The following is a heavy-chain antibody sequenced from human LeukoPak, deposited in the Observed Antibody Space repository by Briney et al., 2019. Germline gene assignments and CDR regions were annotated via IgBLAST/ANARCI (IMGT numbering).Heavy chain of an antibody. Sequence: GGSLRFSCAASGFTFSSYTLNWVRQAPGKGLEWVSSISSAGGYIYYADSVKGRFTISRDNAKNSLYLQMNSLRAVDTAVYYCAREIVSSNSFDNWGQGTLVTVSS. D-gene: IGHD2-2*01. CDR3: AREIVSSNSFDN. J-gene: IGHJ4*02. CDR2: ISSAGGYI. CDR1: GFTFSSYT. V-gene: IGHV3-21*01.